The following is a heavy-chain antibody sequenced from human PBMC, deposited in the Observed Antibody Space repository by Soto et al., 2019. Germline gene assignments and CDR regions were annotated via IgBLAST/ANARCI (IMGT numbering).Heavy chain of an antibody. CDR1: GGTFISYT. CDR2: IIPILGIA. Sequence: QVQLVQSGAEVKKPGSSVKVSCKASGGTFISYTISWVRQAPGQGLEWMGRIIPILGIANYAQKFQGRVTITADKSTSTAYMELSSLRSEDTAVYYCARGVSGWDDDAFDIWGQGTMVTVSS. D-gene: IGHD6-19*01. CDR3: ARGVSGWDDDAFDI. V-gene: IGHV1-69*02. J-gene: IGHJ3*02.